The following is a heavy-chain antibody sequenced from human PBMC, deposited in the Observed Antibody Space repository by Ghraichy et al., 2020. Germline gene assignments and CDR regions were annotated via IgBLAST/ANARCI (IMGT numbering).Heavy chain of an antibody. CDR3: ARDIWNYYDSSGYQDL. D-gene: IGHD3-22*01. CDR2: INPNSGGT. J-gene: IGHJ2*01. V-gene: IGHV1-2*02. CDR1: GYTFTGYY. Sequence: ASVKVSCKASGYTFTGYYMHWVRQAPGQGLEWMGWINPNSGGTNYAQKFQGRVTMTRDTSISTAYMELSRLRSDDTAVYYCARDIWNYYDSSGYQDLWGRGTLVTVSS.